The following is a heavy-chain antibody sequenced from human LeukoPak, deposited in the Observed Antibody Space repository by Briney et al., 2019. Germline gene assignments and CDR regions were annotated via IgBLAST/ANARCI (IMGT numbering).Heavy chain of an antibody. CDR1: GITFSNYW. Sequence: GGSLRLSCAASGITFSNYWMTWVRQTPGRGLEWVAYIKEDGSEIYYVDSVKGRFTISRDNAKNSLYLLMNSLRAEDTAVYYCARGVYAFDIWGQGTMVTVSS. V-gene: IGHV3-7*01. CDR2: IKEDGSEI. D-gene: IGHD3-3*01. J-gene: IGHJ3*02. CDR3: ARGVYAFDI.